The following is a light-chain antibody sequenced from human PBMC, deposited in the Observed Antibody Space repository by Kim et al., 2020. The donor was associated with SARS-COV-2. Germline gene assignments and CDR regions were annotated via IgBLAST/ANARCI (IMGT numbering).Light chain of an antibody. J-gene: IGKJ2*01. Sequence: EIVLTQSPGTLSLSPGERATLSCRASQSVSSSYLAWYQQKPGQAPRLLIYSTSNRATGIPDRFSGSGSGTDFTLTITRLEAEDFAVYYCQQYLNSPYTFGQGTKLEI. CDR3: QQYLNSPYT. CDR2: STS. CDR1: QSVSSSY. V-gene: IGKV3-20*01.